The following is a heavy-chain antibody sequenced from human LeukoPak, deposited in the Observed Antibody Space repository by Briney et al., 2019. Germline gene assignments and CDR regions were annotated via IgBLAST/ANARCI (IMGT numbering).Heavy chain of an antibody. Sequence: ASVKVSCKASGYTFTGYYTHWVRQAPGQGLEWMGWINPNSGGTNYAQKFQGRVTMTRDTSISTAYMELSRLRSDDTAVYYCARSFEYSSSSRQFDYWGQGTLVTVSS. CDR3: ARSFEYSSSSRQFDY. CDR1: GYTFTGYY. D-gene: IGHD6-6*01. V-gene: IGHV1-2*02. CDR2: INPNSGGT. J-gene: IGHJ4*02.